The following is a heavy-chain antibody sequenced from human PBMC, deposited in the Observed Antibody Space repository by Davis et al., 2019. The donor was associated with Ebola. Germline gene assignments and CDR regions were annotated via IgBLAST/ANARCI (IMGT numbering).Heavy chain of an antibody. D-gene: IGHD6-13*01. CDR3: ARDKVGVIAAAAYYYYGMDV. Sequence: GESLKISCSASGFTFSSYAMHWVRQAPGKGLEYVSAISSNGGSTYYADSVKGRFTISRDNAKNSLYLQMNSLRAEDTAVYYCARDKVGVIAAAAYYYYGMDVWGQGTTVTVSS. J-gene: IGHJ6*02. CDR2: ISSNGGST. CDR1: GFTFSSYA. V-gene: IGHV3-64*04.